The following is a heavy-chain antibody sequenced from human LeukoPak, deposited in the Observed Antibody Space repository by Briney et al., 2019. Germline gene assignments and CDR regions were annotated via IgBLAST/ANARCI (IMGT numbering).Heavy chain of an antibody. Sequence: SVKVSCKASGGTFSNYVISWVRQAPGQGLEWMGGIIPIFDTANYAQKFQGRVTITADKSTSTAYMELSSLRSEDTAVYYCARDLAVAGIRDYYYYMDVWGKGTTVTVSS. V-gene: IGHV1-69*06. CDR3: ARDLAVAGIRDYYYYMDV. J-gene: IGHJ6*03. D-gene: IGHD6-19*01. CDR1: GGTFSNYV. CDR2: IIPIFDTA.